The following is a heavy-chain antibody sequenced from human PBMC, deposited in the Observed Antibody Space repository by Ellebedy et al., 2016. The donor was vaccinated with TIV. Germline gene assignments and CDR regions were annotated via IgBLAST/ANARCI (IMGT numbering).Heavy chain of an antibody. CDR2: IYYSGST. J-gene: IGHJ4*02. V-gene: IGHV4-31*03. Sequence: SETLSLXCTVSGGSISSGGYYWSWIRQHPGKGLEWIGYIYYSGSTYYNPSLKSRVTISVDTSKNQFSLKLSSVTAADTAVCYCARGGLRSGYDFDYWGQGTLVTVSS. CDR3: ARGGLRSGYDFDY. D-gene: IGHD5-12*01. CDR1: GGSISSGGYY.